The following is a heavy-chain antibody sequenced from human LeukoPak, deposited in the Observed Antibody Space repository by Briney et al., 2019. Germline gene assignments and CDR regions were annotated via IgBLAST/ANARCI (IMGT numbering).Heavy chain of an antibody. CDR3: ATSDSSGYYFSYY. D-gene: IGHD3-22*01. Sequence: GGSLRLSCAASGFTFSGYSMNWVRQAPGEGPEWVSSITGSGSYTYYADSVKGRFTISRDSAKNSLYLQMNSLRAEDTAVYYCATSDSSGYYFSYYWGQGTLVTVSS. J-gene: IGHJ4*02. CDR2: ITGSGSYT. CDR1: GFTFSGYS. V-gene: IGHV3-21*01.